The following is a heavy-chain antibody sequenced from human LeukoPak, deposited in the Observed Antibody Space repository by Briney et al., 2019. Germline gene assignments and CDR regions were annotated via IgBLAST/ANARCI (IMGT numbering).Heavy chain of an antibody. CDR1: GGSISSGGYS. V-gene: IGHV4-30-2*01. Sequence: SQTLSLTCAVSGGSISSGGYSWSWIRQPPGKGLEWIGYIYQSGSTYYNPSLKSRVTISVDRSKNQFSLKLSSVTAADTAVYYCARVSHYYDSSGYYPDYWGQGTLVTVSS. CDR3: ARVSHYYDSSGYYPDY. CDR2: IYQSGST. D-gene: IGHD3-22*01. J-gene: IGHJ4*02.